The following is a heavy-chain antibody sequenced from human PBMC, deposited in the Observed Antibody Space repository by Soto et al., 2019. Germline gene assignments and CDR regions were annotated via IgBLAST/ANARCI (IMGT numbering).Heavy chain of an antibody. CDR1: GFIFSTYT. Sequence: EVQLVESGGGLVKPGGSLRLSCAASGFIFSTYTMNWVRQAPGKGLEWVSCVTSDGYIYYADSVKGRFTISRDNAKKSLYLQMNSLRAEDTAVYYCARDPNHCPTTNCYVDYWGQGTLVTVPS. D-gene: IGHD2-2*01. CDR3: ARDPNHCPTTNCYVDY. J-gene: IGHJ4*02. CDR2: VTSDGYI. V-gene: IGHV3-21*01.